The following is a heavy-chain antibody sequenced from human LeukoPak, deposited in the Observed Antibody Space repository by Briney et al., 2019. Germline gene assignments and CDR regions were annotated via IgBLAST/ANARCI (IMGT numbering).Heavy chain of an antibody. D-gene: IGHD3-10*01. CDR3: ATGLGESFDY. Sequence: GWSPLNSGEPPVFTVSSSGMHWDRQTPGKGLEWVAVISYDGSNKYYADSVKGRFTISRDNSKNTLYLQMNSLRAEDTAVYYCATGLGESFDYWGQGTLVTVSS. J-gene: IGHJ4*02. CDR1: VFTVSSSG. CDR2: ISYDGSNK. V-gene: IGHV3-30*03.